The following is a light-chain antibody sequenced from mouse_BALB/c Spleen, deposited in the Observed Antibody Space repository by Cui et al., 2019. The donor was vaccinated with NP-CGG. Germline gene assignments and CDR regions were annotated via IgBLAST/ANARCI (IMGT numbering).Light chain of an antibody. V-gene: IGLV1*01. J-gene: IGLJ3*01. CDR1: TGAVTTSNY. Sequence: QAVVTQESALTTSPGETVTLTCPSSTGAVTTSNYANWVQEKPDHLFTGLIGGTNNRAPGVPARFSGSLIGDKAALTITGAQTEDEAIYFCALWYSNHWVFGSGTKVTVL. CDR2: GTN. CDR3: ALWYSNHWV.